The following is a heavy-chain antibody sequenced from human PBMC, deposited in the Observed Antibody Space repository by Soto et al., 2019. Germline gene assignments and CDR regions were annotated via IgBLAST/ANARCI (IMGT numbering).Heavy chain of an antibody. V-gene: IGHV4-61*01. D-gene: IGHD4-17*01. CDR3: ARDPFGYGDYSHYFDY. CDR1: GGSISSGSYY. Sequence: SETLSLTCTVSGGSISSGSYYWSWIRQPPGKGLEWIGYIYYSGSTNYNPSLKSRVTISVDTSKNQFSLKLSSVTAADTAVYYCARDPFGYGDYSHYFDYWGQGTLVTVSS. CDR2: IYYSGST. J-gene: IGHJ4*02.